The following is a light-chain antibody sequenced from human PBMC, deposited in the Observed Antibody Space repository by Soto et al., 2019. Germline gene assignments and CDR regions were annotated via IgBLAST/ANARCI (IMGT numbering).Light chain of an antibody. V-gene: IGKV3-20*01. CDR1: QRASRQY. CDR3: QDFDSPQWT. CDR2: SVS. J-gene: IGKJ1*01. Sequence: DILMTQSPDTLSLSPGYIATLSCRANQRASRQYLSWYQQRPGQPPRLLIYSVSMRADGVPDRFSGSGSGSEFTLTINSLEPEDFAVYYCQDFDSPQWTFGQGTKVDIK.